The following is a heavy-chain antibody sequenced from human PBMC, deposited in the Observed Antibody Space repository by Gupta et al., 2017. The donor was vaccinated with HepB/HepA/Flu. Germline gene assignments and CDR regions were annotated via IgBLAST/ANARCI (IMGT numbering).Heavy chain of an antibody. Sequence: EVQLVESGGGLVQPGRSLRLSCAASGFTFDDYAMPWVRQAPGKGLGWGSGISWNSGSIGYADSVKGRFTISRDNAKNSLYLQMNSLRAEDMALYYCAKGGNYDFWVDDAFDIWGQGTMVTVSS. J-gene: IGHJ3*02. CDR3: AKGGNYDFWVDDAFDI. V-gene: IGHV3-9*03. CDR1: GFTFDDYA. D-gene: IGHD3-3*01. CDR2: ISWNSGSI.